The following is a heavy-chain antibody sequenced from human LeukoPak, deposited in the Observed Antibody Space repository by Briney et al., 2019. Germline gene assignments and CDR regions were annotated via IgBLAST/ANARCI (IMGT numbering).Heavy chain of an antibody. CDR1: GYTFTIYW. V-gene: IGHV5-51*01. CDR3: ARVDTVTSGGGH. J-gene: IGHJ4*02. D-gene: IGHD4-17*01. CDR2: IYPGDSDT. Sequence: GESLKISCKTSGYTFTIYWIGWVRQMPGKGLEWTGIIYPGDSDTRYSPSFQGQVTISADKSISTAYLQWSSLKASDTAMYFCARVDTVTSGGGHWGQGTLVTVSS.